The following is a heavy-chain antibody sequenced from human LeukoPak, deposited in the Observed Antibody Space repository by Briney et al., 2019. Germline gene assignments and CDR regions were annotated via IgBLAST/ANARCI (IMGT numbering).Heavy chain of an antibody. CDR1: GFTFSTYW. J-gene: IGHJ4*02. CDR2: MRRDGNEI. CDR3: ASSLLSIRWLQPKYYFDY. V-gene: IGHV3-7*03. D-gene: IGHD5-24*01. Sequence: PGGSLRLSCSASGFTFSTYWMSWVRQAPGKGLEWVANMRRDGNEIYYLDSVRGRFTISRDNAKNSLYLQMNSLRAEDTAVYYCASSLLSIRWLQPKYYFDYWGQGTLVTVSS.